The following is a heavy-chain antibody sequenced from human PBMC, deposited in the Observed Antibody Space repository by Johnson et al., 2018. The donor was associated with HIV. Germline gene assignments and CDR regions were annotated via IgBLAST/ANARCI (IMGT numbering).Heavy chain of an antibody. D-gene: IGHD6-13*01. CDR2: IYRGGST. CDR3: ARGPPSSWYGYAFDF. V-gene: IGHV3-53*01. CDR1: GFTVSNNY. Sequence: VQLVESGGGLIQPGGSLRLSCVASGFTVSNNYMSWVRQAPGQGLDWVSVIYRGGSTYYADSVKGRFTISRDTSKNTLYLQMNSLRAEDTAVYYCARGPPSSWYGYAFDFWGQGTMVTVSS. J-gene: IGHJ3*01.